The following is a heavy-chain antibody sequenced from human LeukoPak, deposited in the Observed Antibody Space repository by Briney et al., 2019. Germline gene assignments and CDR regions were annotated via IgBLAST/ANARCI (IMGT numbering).Heavy chain of an antibody. Sequence: GGSLRLSCAVSGFTLSPYWMTWVRQAPGKGLEWVANINQDGSEKYYVDSVKGRFTISRDNAKNLLYLQMTSLRAEDTAVYYCARDDSLRWPLGYWGQGTLVTVSS. D-gene: IGHD4-23*01. CDR2: INQDGSEK. J-gene: IGHJ4*02. V-gene: IGHV3-7*01. CDR3: ARDDSLRWPLGY. CDR1: GFTLSPYW.